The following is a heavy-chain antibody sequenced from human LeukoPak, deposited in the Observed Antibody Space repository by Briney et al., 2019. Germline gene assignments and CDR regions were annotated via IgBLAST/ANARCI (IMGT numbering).Heavy chain of an antibody. J-gene: IGHJ6*03. CDR1: GGSISSSSYY. Sequence: PSETLSLTCTVSGGSISSSSYYWGWIRQPPGKGLEWIGSIYYSGSTYYNPSLKSRVTISVDTSKNQFSLKLSSVTAADTAVYYCARRYSSSLNYYYYYYMDVWGKGTTVTVSS. D-gene: IGHD6-13*01. CDR2: IYYSGST. V-gene: IGHV4-39*07. CDR3: ARRYSSSLNYYYYYYMDV.